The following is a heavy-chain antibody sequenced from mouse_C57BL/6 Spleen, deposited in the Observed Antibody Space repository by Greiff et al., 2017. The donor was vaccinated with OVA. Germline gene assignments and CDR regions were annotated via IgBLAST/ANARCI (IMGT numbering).Heavy chain of an antibody. D-gene: IGHD1-1*01. J-gene: IGHJ4*01. CDR3: ARKSGSSYKYYAMDY. V-gene: IGHV2-2*01. CDR1: GFSLTSYG. Sequence: VKLMESGPGLVQPSQSLSITCTVSGFSLTSYGVHWVRQSPGKGLEWLGVIWSGGSTDYNAAFISRLSISKDNSKRQVFFKMNSLQADDTAIYYCARKSGSSYKYYAMDYWGQGTSVTVSS. CDR2: IWSGGST.